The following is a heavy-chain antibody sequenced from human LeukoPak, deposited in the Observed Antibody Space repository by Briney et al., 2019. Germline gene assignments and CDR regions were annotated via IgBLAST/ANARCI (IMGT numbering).Heavy chain of an antibody. CDR3: ARSSRLWFNDGRADKN. D-gene: IGHD1-26*01. J-gene: IGHJ4*02. Sequence: SETLSLTCTVSGYSISSGYYWGWIRQPPGKGLEWIGSIYHSGSTYYNPSLKSRVTISVDTSKNQFSLKLSSVTAADTAVYYCARSSRLWFNDGRADKNWGQGTLVTVSS. V-gene: IGHV4-38-2*02. CDR1: GYSISSGYY. CDR2: IYHSGST.